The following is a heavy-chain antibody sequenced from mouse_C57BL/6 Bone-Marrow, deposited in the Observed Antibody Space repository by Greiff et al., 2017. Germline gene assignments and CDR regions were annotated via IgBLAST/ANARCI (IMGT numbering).Heavy chain of an antibody. CDR3: ARGLRSFDY. Sequence: EVKLQESGGGLVKPGGSLKLSCAASGFTFSSYAMSWVRQTPETRLEWVATISDGGSYTYSPDNVKGPFTISRDNAPNNLYLQMSHLKSEDTAMYSCARGLRSFDYWGQGTTLTVSS. CDR2: ISDGGSYT. CDR1: GFTFSSYA. J-gene: IGHJ2*01. D-gene: IGHD1-1*01. V-gene: IGHV5-4*03.